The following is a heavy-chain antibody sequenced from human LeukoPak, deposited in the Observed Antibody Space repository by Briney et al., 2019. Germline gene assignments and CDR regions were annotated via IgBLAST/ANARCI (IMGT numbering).Heavy chain of an antibody. CDR2: IRSKAYGETA. J-gene: IGHJ4*02. CDR1: GFTFGDYA. Sequence: GGSLRLSCTASGFTFGDYAMSWIRQAPGKGLEWVGFIRSKAYGETADYAASVKGRFTISRDDSKAIAYLQMNSLKTADTAVYHCTRDRGAYNLYDYWGQGTLVTVSS. V-gene: IGHV3-49*03. CDR3: TRDRGAYNLYDY. D-gene: IGHD1-1*01.